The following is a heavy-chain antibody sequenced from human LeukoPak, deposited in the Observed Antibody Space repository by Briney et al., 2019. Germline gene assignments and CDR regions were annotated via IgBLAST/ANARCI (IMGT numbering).Heavy chain of an antibody. J-gene: IGHJ4*02. CDR1: GFTFSSYG. CDR3: AREAEYYYDSSGYSYYFDY. V-gene: IGHV3-33*01. Sequence: GGSLRLSCAASGFTFSSYGMHWVRQAPGKGLEWVAVIWYDGSNKYYADSVEGRFTISRDNSKNTLYLQMNSLRAEDTAVYYCAREAEYYYDSSGYSYYFDYWGQGTLVTVSS. D-gene: IGHD3-22*01. CDR2: IWYDGSNK.